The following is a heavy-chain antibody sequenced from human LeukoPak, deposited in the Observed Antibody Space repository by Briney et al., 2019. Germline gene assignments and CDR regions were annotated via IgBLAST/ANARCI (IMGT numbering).Heavy chain of an antibody. D-gene: IGHD3-10*02. V-gene: IGHV3-74*01. Sequence: GGSLRLSCAVSGFTFSTYWMHWVRQAPGKGLVWVSRISPDGSSRSYADSVKGRFTISRDNAKNTLYLQMNSLRFDDAGLYYCINLYYLPTGYWGPGTLVTVSS. CDR2: ISPDGSSR. J-gene: IGHJ4*02. CDR3: INLYYLPTGY. CDR1: GFTFSTYW.